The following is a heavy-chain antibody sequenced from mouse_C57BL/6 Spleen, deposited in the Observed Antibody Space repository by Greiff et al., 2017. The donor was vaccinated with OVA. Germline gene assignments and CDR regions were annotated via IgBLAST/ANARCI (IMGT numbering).Heavy chain of an antibody. D-gene: IGHD4-1*01. J-gene: IGHJ2*01. CDR3: ARPTGNYFDY. V-gene: IGHV1-69*01. CDR1: GYTFTSYW. Sequence: QVQLQQPGAELVMPGASVKLSCKASGYTFTSYWMHWVKQRPGQGLEWIGEIDPSDSYTNYNQKFKGKSTLTVDKSSSTAYMQLSSLTSDDSAVYYCARPTGNYFDYWGQGTTLTVSS. CDR2: IDPSDSYT.